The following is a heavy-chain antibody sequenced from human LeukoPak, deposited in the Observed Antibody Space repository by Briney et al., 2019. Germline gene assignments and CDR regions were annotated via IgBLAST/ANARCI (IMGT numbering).Heavy chain of an antibody. CDR1: GGSISSSSYY. D-gene: IGHD3-22*01. J-gene: IGHJ4*02. Sequence: SETLSLTCTVSGGSISSSSYYWGWIRQPPGKGLEWIGSIYYSGSTYYNPSLKSRVTISVDTSKNQFSLKLSSVTAADTAVYYCARGIGDSNYYDSSGYRYWGQGTLVTVSS. CDR2: IYYSGST. CDR3: ARGIGDSNYYDSSGYRY. V-gene: IGHV4-39*01.